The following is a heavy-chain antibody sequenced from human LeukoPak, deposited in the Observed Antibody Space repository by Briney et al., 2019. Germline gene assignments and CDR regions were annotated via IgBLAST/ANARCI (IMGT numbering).Heavy chain of an antibody. CDR2: ISAYNGNT. CDR3: ARDIVGVGATSGTFDY. J-gene: IGHJ4*02. V-gene: IGHV1-18*01. Sequence: ASVKVSCKASGYTFTSYGISWVRQAPGQGLEWMGWISAYNGNTNYAQKLQGRVTMTTDTSTSTAYRELRSLRSDDTAVYYCARDIVGVGATSGTFDYWGQGTLVTVSS. CDR1: GYTFTSYG. D-gene: IGHD1-26*01.